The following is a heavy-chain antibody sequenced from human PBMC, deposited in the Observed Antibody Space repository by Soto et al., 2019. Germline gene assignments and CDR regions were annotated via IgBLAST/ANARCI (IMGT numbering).Heavy chain of an antibody. J-gene: IGHJ4*02. V-gene: IGHV3-30-3*01. CDR3: ARDYYKYYDSSGYYRSPAY. D-gene: IGHD3-22*01. Sequence: GGSLRLSCAASGFTFSNYAMSWVRQAPGKGLEWVALISYDGSDKDYADSVKGRFTISRDNSRNTLFLQMNSLRAEDTAVYYCARDYYKYYDSSGYYRSPAYWGQAT. CDR1: GFTFSNYA. CDR2: ISYDGSDK.